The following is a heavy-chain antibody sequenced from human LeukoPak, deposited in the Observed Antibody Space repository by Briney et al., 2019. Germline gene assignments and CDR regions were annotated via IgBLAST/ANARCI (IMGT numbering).Heavy chain of an antibody. J-gene: IGHJ5*02. CDR3: ARDWFDL. CDR1: GFTLSNYG. Sequence: GGSLRLSCAASGFTLSNYGMIWVRQAPGKGLEWVSGISSSGINIHYADSVKGRLTISRDNSKNTLSLQMNSLRDEDTAVYYCARDWFDLWGQGTLVTVSS. V-gene: IGHV3-23*01. CDR2: ISSSGINI.